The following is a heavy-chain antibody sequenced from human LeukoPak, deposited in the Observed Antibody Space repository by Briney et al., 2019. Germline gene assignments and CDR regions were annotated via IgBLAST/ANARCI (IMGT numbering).Heavy chain of an antibody. J-gene: IGHJ6*03. CDR2: IIPIFGTA. D-gene: IGHD5-18*01. V-gene: IGHV1-69*06. Sequence: SVKVSCKASGESFSSYSITWVRQAPGQGLEWLGRIIPIFGTANYPQKFQGRVTITADILSSTAYIEMTNLTSDDTAVYFCAKQGAARQDYYMDVWGNGTTVSVS. CDR1: GESFSSYS. CDR3: AKQGAARQDYYMDV.